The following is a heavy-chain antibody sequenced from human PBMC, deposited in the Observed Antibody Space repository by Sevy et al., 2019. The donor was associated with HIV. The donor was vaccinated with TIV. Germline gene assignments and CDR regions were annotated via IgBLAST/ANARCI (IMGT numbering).Heavy chain of an antibody. CDR1: GGSFSGYY. J-gene: IGHJ5*02. CDR3: ARGHPLFLFGVVIKAWFDP. CDR2: INHSGST. Sequence: SETLSLTCAVYGGSFSGYYWSWIRQPPGKGLEWIGEINHSGSTNYNPSLKSRVTISVDTSKNQFSLKLSSVTAADTAVDYCARGHPLFLFGVVIKAWFDPWGQGTLVTVSS. V-gene: IGHV4-34*01. D-gene: IGHD3-3*01.